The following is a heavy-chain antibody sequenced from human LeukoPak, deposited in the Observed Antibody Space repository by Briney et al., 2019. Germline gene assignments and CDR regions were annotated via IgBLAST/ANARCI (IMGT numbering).Heavy chain of an antibody. CDR2: ISSSSSYI. J-gene: IGHJ3*02. CDR3: AKASYDSNFVGAFDI. D-gene: IGHD3-22*01. CDR1: GFTFSSYS. Sequence: AGSLTLSCAASGFTFSSYSMNWVRQAPGKGLEWVSSISSSSSYIYYADSVKGRFTNSRDNAKNSLYLQMNRLRVEDTALYYCAKASYDSNFVGAFDIWGQGTMVTVSS. V-gene: IGHV3-21*04.